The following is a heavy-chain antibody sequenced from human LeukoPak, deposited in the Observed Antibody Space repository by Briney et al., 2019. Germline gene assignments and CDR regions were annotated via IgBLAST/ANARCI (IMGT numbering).Heavy chain of an antibody. J-gene: IGHJ4*02. CDR2: IYTSGST. D-gene: IGHD3-22*01. V-gene: IGHV4-61*02. Sequence: SETLSLTCTVSGGAISSGSYYWSWIRQPAGKGLEWIGRIYTSGSTNYNPSLKSRVTISVDTSKNQFSLKLISVTAADTAVYYCARYLSGPLKYYYDSSGSYYFDYWGQGTLVTVSS. CDR1: GGAISSGSYY. CDR3: ARYLSGPLKYYYDSSGSYYFDY.